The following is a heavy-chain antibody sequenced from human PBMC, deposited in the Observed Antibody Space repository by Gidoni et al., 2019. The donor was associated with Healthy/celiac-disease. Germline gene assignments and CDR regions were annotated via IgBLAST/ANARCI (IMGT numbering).Heavy chain of an antibody. CDR3: AKDLAAAAGY. CDR1: GFTFSRYG. Sequence: QVQLVESGGGGVQPGRSLRLSCAASGFTFSRYGMHWVRQAPGKGLEWVAVISYDGSNKYYADSVKGRFTISRDNSKNTLYLQMNSLRAEDTAVYYCAKDLAAAAGYWGQGTLVTVSS. D-gene: IGHD6-13*01. V-gene: IGHV3-30*18. CDR2: ISYDGSNK. J-gene: IGHJ4*02.